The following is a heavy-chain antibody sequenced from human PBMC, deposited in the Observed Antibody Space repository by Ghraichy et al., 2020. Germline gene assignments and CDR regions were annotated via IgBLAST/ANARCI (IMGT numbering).Heavy chain of an antibody. CDR3: ARGRSSIAEGATPSYYFDS. CDR1: GDSVSSNSGS. Sequence: SQTLSLTYAISGDSVSSNSGSWNWIRQSPSRGLEWLGRTYYRSERFNDYATSMKSRITITPDTSKNQLSLQLKSVTPEDTAVYYCARGRSSIAEGATPSYYFDSWGHGTLVTVSS. CDR2: TYYRSERFN. J-gene: IGHJ4*01. D-gene: IGHD6-6*01. V-gene: IGHV6-1*01.